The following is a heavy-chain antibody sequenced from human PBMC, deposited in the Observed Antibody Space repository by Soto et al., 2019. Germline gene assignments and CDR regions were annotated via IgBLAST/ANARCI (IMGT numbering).Heavy chain of an antibody. CDR3: ARDPGAASFDF. J-gene: IGHJ4*02. CDR1: GYTFTNYG. V-gene: IGHV1-18*01. CDR2: INTSNDNK. Sequence: EASVKVSCKASGYTFTNYGISCVRQAPGEGLEWVGWINTSNDNKLYAQKLQGRLTLTTDTSTSTAYMDLTTLRSDDTAVYFCARDPGAASFDFWAQGTLVTVSS. D-gene: IGHD2-15*01.